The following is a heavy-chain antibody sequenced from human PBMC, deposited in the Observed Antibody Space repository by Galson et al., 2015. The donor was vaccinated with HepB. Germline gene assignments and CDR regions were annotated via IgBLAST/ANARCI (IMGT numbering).Heavy chain of an antibody. CDR2: IKSRADGGTT. V-gene: IGHV3-15*01. D-gene: IGHD3-3*01. CDR1: GFTFRDAW. Sequence: SLRLSCAASGFTFRDAWMSWVRQAPGKGLEWVGRIKSRADGGTTDYAAPVKGRFTISRDDSRNTLSLQMNSLKTEDTAVYYCTTETYYDFWSGYYSTYYYYGMDVWGPGTTVIVSS. CDR3: TTETYYDFWSGYYSTYYYYGMDV. J-gene: IGHJ6*02.